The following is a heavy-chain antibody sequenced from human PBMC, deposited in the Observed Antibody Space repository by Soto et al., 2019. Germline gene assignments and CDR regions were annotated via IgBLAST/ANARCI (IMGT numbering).Heavy chain of an antibody. Sequence: GGSLRLSCAASGFTFSSYGMHWVRQAPGKGLEWVAVIWYDGSNKYYADSVKGRFTISRDNSKNTLYLQMNSLRAEDTAVYYCARGSSSSENYYYGMDVWGQGTTVTVSS. CDR1: GFTFSSYG. J-gene: IGHJ6*02. D-gene: IGHD6-6*01. V-gene: IGHV3-33*01. CDR2: IWYDGSNK. CDR3: ARGSSSSENYYYGMDV.